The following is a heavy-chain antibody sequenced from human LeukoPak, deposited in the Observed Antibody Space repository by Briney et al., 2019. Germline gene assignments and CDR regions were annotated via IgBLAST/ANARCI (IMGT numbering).Heavy chain of an antibody. V-gene: IGHV3-30*18. D-gene: IGHD5-12*01. CDR3: AKDLYVDIVATARNTKYYYYGMDV. Sequence: GGSLRLSCAASGFTFSSYGMHWVRQAPGKGLEWVAVISYDGSNKYYADSVKGRFIISRDNSKNTLYLQMNSLRAEDTAVYYCAKDLYVDIVATARNTKYYYYGMDVWGKGTTVTVSS. CDR2: ISYDGSNK. CDR1: GFTFSSYG. J-gene: IGHJ6*04.